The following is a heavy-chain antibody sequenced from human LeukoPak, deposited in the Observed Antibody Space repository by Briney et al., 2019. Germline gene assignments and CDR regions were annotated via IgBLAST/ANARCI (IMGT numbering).Heavy chain of an antibody. J-gene: IGHJ4*02. Sequence: PSETLSLTCAVYGGSFSGYYWSWIRQPPGKGLEWIGEINHSGSTNYNPSLKSRVTISVDTSKNQFSLKLSSVTAADTAVYYCARYFWSGHYYFDYWGQGTLVTVSS. CDR3: ARYFWSGHYYFDY. CDR2: INHSGST. CDR1: GGSFSGYY. D-gene: IGHD3-3*01. V-gene: IGHV4-34*01.